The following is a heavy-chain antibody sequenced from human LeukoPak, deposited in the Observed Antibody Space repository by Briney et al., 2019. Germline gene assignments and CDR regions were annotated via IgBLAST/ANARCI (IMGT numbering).Heavy chain of an antibody. Sequence: PSETLSLTCAVYGGSFSGYYWSWIRQPPGKGLEWIGEINHSGSTNYNPSLKSRVTISVDTSKNQFSLKLSSVTAADTAVYYCASGRYSSSWYIGRYFDLWGRGTLVTVSS. CDR3: ASGRYSSSWYIGRYFDL. D-gene: IGHD6-13*01. CDR1: GGSFSGYY. J-gene: IGHJ2*01. CDR2: INHSGST. V-gene: IGHV4-34*01.